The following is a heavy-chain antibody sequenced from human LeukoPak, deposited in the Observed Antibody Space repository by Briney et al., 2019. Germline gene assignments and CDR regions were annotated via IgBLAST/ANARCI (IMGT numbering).Heavy chain of an antibody. CDR1: GYTSTGYY. CDR2: INPNSGGT. V-gene: IGHV1-2*02. D-gene: IGHD3-16*02. CDR3: ARDPGVWGSYRRLYYFDY. Sequence: ASVKVSCKASGYTSTGYYMHWVRQAPGQGLEWMGWINPNSGGTNYAQKFQGRVTMTRDTSISTAYMELSRLRSDDTAVYYCARDPGVWGSYRRLYYFDYWGQGTLVTVSS. J-gene: IGHJ4*02.